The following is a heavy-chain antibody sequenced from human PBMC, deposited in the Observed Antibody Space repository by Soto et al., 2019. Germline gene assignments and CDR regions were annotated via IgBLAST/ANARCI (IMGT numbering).Heavy chain of an antibody. CDR1: GGSVSSGSYY. V-gene: IGHV4-61*01. D-gene: IGHD5-18*01. J-gene: IGHJ6*02. CDR2: IYYSGST. CDR3: ARDYGYSYGAYYYYYGMDV. Sequence: SETLSLTCTVSGGSVSSGSYYWSWIRQPPGKGLEWIGYIYYSGSTNYNPSLKSRVTISVDTSKNQFSLKLSSVTAADTAVYYCARDYGYSYGAYYYYYGMDVWGQGTTV.